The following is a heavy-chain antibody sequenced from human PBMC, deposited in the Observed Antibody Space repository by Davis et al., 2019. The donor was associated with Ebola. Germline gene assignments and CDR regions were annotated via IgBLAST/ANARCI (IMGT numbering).Heavy chain of an antibody. J-gene: IGHJ6*02. CDR1: GGSISSYY. Sequence: GSLRLSCTVSGGSISSYYWSWIRQPPGKGLEWIGYIYYTGSTNYNPSLKSRVTISVDTSKNQFSLKLSSVTAADTAVYYCARSPRHYYYGMDVWGQGTTVTVSS. CDR3: ARSPRHYYYGMDV. V-gene: IGHV4-59*01. CDR2: IYYTGST.